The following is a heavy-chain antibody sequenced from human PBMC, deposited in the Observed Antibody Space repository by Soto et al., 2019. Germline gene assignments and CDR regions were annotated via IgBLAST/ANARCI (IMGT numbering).Heavy chain of an antibody. D-gene: IGHD5-12*01. J-gene: IGHJ4*02. Sequence: QVQLVQSGAEVKKPGSSVKVSCKASGGTFSSYTISWVRQAPGQGLEWMGRIIPILGIANYAQKFQGRVTITEDKSTSTAYMELSSLRSEDTAVYYCARSRGGYDYFFFDYWGQGTLVTVSS. CDR3: ARSRGGYDYFFFDY. CDR2: IIPILGIA. V-gene: IGHV1-69*02. CDR1: GGTFSSYT.